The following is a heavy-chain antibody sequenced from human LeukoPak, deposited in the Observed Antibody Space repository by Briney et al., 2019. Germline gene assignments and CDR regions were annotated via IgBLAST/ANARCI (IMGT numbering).Heavy chain of an antibody. CDR2: IIPIFGTA. J-gene: IGHJ5*02. D-gene: IGHD2-2*01. CDR3: ARAGDKYCSSTSCYNWFDP. CDR1: GGTFSSYA. V-gene: IGHV1-69*05. Sequence: GASVKVSCKASGGTFSSYAISWVRQAPGQGLEWMGGIIPIFGTANYAQKFQGRVTITTDESTNTAYMELSSLRSEDTAVYYCARAGDKYCSSTSCYNWFDPWGQGTLVTVSS.